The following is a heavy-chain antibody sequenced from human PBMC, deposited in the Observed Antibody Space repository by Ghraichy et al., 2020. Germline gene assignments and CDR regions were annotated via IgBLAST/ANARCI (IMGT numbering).Heavy chain of an antibody. CDR3: ARTPDYGDPYYYNYYMDV. D-gene: IGHD4-17*01. V-gene: IGHV4-4*02. CDR1: GGSISSSNW. Sequence: SETLSLTCAVSGGSISSSNWWSWVRQPPGKGLEWIGEIYHSGSTNYNPSLKSRVTISVDKSKNQFSLKLSSVTAADTAVYYCARTPDYGDPYYYNYYMDVWGKGTTVTVSS. J-gene: IGHJ6*03. CDR2: IYHSGST.